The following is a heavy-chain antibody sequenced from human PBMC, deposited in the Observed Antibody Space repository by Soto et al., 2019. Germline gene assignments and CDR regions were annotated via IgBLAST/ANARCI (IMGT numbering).Heavy chain of an antibody. CDR3: ARDLNGYYYDSSGHRSWFDP. Sequence: GASVKVSCKASGYTFTGYYMHWVRQAPGQGLEWMGWINPNSGGTNYAQKFQGRVTMTRDTSISTAYMELSRLRSDDTAVYYCARDLNGYYYDSSGHRSWFDPWGQGTLVTVSS. CDR2: INPNSGGT. V-gene: IGHV1-2*02. D-gene: IGHD3-22*01. CDR1: GYTFTGYY. J-gene: IGHJ5*02.